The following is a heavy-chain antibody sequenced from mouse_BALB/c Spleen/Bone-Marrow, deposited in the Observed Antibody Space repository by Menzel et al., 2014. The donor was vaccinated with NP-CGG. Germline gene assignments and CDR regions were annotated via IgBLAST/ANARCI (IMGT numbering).Heavy chain of an antibody. CDR2: INPYNGDT. CDR1: GYSFXGYF. J-gene: IGHJ2*01. Sequence: EVKLVESGPELVKPGASVKISCKASGYSFXGYFMNWVKQSHGKSLEWIGRINPYNGDTFYNQKFKGKATLTVDKSSSTAHMELLSLTSEDSAVYYCGTAGNNDFDYWGQGTTLTVSS. V-gene: IGHV1-37*01. CDR3: GTAGNNDFDY. D-gene: IGHD2-1*01.